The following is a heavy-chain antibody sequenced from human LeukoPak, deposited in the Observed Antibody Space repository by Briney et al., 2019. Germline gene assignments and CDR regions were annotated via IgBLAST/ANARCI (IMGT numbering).Heavy chain of an antibody. CDR3: ARDGNYDSSGYYSGIDAFDI. D-gene: IGHD3-22*01. Sequence: ASVKVSCKASGYTFTSYYMHWVRQAPGQGLEWMGIINPSGGSTSYAQKFQGRVTMTRDMSTSTVYMELSSLRSEDTAVYYCARDGNYDSSGYYSGIDAFDIWGQGTMVTVSS. J-gene: IGHJ3*02. V-gene: IGHV1-46*01. CDR1: GYTFTSYY. CDR2: INPSGGST.